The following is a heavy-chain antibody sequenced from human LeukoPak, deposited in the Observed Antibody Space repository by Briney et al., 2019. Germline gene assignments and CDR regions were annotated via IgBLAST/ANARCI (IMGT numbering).Heavy chain of an antibody. CDR3: ARDDTPAYYYDSSGYGY. Sequence: GGSLRLSCAASGFTFSDYYMSWIRQAPGKGLEWVSYISSSGSTIYYADSVKGRFTISRDNAKNSLYLQMNSLRAEDTAVYYCARDDTPAYYYDSSGYGYWGREPWSPSPQ. CDR1: GFTFSDYY. V-gene: IGHV3-11*01. D-gene: IGHD3-22*01. CDR2: ISSSGSTI. J-gene: IGHJ4*02.